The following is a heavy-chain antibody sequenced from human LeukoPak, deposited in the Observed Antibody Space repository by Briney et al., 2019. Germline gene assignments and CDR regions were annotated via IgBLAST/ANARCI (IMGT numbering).Heavy chain of an antibody. Sequence: VESLKLSCKASGYSFTSYWIGLVRQMPGKGLEWMGIIDPSDSETRYTPSFQGQVTISVDKSLTTAYLQWNSLKASDTAMYYCARQTAMGRSGDYWGQGTLVTVSS. D-gene: IGHD5-18*01. CDR1: GYSFTSYW. CDR3: ARQTAMGRSGDY. J-gene: IGHJ4*02. V-gene: IGHV5-51*01. CDR2: IDPSDSET.